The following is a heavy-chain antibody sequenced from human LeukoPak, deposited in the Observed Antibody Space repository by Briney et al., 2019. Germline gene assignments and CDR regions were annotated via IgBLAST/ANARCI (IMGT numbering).Heavy chain of an antibody. CDR1: GYTFTSYG. D-gene: IGHD2-2*02. Sequence: ASVKVSCKASGYTFTSYGISWVRQAPGQGLEWMGWISAYNGNTNYAQKLQGRVTMTTDTSTSTAYMELRSLRSDDTAVYYCARVDCSSTSCHTEFDYWGQGTLVTVSS. V-gene: IGHV1-18*01. CDR2: ISAYNGNT. J-gene: IGHJ4*02. CDR3: ARVDCSSTSCHTEFDY.